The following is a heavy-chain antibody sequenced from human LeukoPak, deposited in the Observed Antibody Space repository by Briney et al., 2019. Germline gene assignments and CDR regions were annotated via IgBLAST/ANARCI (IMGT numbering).Heavy chain of an antibody. CDR3: ARGGSYYNNNWFDP. J-gene: IGHJ5*02. D-gene: IGHD3-10*01. Sequence: PSETLSLTCTVSGGSISSYYWSWIRQPPGKGLEWIGYIYYSGSTNYNPFLKSRVTISVDTSKNQFSLKLSSVTAADTAVYYCARGGSYYNNNWFDPWGQGTLVTVSS. CDR1: GGSISSYY. CDR2: IYYSGST. V-gene: IGHV4-59*01.